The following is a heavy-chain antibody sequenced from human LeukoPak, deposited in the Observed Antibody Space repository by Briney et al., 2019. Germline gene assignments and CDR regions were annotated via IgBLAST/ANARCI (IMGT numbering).Heavy chain of an antibody. CDR1: GGSISSGGYS. CDR3: ARADGRWLGKIDY. V-gene: IGHV4-30-2*01. Sequence: SQTLSLTCAVSGGSISSGGYSWSWIRQPQGKGLEWIVYIYHSGSTYYNPSLKSRVTTSVDRSKNQFSLKLSSVTASDTAVYYCARADGRWLGKIDYWGQGTLVTVSS. CDR2: IYHSGST. J-gene: IGHJ4*02. D-gene: IGHD6-19*01.